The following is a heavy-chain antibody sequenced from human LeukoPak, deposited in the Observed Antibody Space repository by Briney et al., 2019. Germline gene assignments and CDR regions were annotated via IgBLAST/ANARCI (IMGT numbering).Heavy chain of an antibody. J-gene: IGHJ4*02. CDR2: SGSAGNT. CDR1: GFTFSSYA. CDR3: AKRSPYYFDY. V-gene: IGHV3-23*01. Sequence: PGGSLRLSCAASGFTFSSYAMSWVRQAQGKGLEWVSTSGSAGNTYYADSVKGRFTISRDNSKNTLYLQMNSLRAEDTAVYYCAKRSPYYFDYWGQGTLVTVSS.